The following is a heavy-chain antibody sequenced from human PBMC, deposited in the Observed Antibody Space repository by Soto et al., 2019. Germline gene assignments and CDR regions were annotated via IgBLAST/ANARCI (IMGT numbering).Heavy chain of an antibody. CDR1: GFTFGDYA. Sequence: PGGSLRLSCTTSGFTFGDYAINWFRQPPGKGLEWVGLTRSKVWHGTTEYAASVKGRFTISRDESKNIAYLQMNSLKTEDTAVYFCARDLSSGGYVDYWGQGTLVTVSS. V-gene: IGHV3-49*03. D-gene: IGHD2-8*02. J-gene: IGHJ4*02. CDR2: TRSKVWHGTT. CDR3: ARDLSSGGYVDY.